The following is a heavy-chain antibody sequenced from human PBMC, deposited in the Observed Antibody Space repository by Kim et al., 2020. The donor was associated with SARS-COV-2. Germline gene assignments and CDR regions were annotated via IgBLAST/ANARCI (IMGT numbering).Heavy chain of an antibody. CDR1: GFTFNSHS. J-gene: IGHJ4*02. Sequence: GGSLRLSCAASGFTFNSHSMNWVRQAPGKGLEWVSSISSSSSYIYYADSVKGRFTISRDNAKNSLYLQMNSLRAEDTAVYYCTRDRTYYDILTGYSTEDYCGQGTLVTVSS. V-gene: IGHV3-21*01. CDR3: TRDRTYYDILTGYSTEDY. D-gene: IGHD3-9*01. CDR2: ISSSSSYI.